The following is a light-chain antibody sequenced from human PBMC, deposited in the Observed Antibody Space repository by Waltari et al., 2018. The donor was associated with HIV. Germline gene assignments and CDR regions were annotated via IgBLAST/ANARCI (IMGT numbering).Light chain of an antibody. CDR1: SSN. Sequence: QSVLTQPPSASGTPGQRVTIPCSGRSSNVHWYQKLPGTAPKLLIFRNNQRASGVPDRFSGSKSGTSASLVISGLRSEDEADYYCATWADRPSGPVVFGGGTKVTVL. V-gene: IGLV1-47*01. CDR3: ATWADRPSGPVV. CDR2: RNN. J-gene: IGLJ2*01.